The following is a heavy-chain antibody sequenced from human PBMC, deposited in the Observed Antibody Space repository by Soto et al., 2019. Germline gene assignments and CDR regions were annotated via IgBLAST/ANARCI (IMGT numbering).Heavy chain of an antibody. J-gene: IGHJ6*04. V-gene: IGHV3-9*01. CDR3: AKDIGGGSCPDV. Sequence: GGSLRLSCAASGFTFDDYAMHWVRQAPGKGLEWVSGISWNSGSIGYADSVKGRFTISRDNAKNSLYLQMNSLRAEDTALYYCAKDIGGGSCPDVWGKGTTVTVSS. D-gene: IGHD2-15*01. CDR1: GFTFDDYA. CDR2: ISWNSGSI.